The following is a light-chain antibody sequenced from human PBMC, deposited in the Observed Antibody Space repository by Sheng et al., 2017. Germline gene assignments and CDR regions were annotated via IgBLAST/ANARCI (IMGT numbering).Light chain of an antibody. J-gene: IGLJ3*02. Sequence: ELTQPPSVSVSPGQTARITCFADALSKEYVYWYQQKAGQAPLLVIYKDNERPSGIPDRFSGSISGTIFTLTISGVQAEDEADYYCQSAYRSGTYWVVGGGTKLIVL. V-gene: IGLV3-25*03. CDR2: KDN. CDR1: ALSKEY. CDR3: QSAYRSGTYWV.